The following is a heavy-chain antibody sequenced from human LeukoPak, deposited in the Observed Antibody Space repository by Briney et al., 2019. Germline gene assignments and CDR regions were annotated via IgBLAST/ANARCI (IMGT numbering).Heavy chain of an antibody. CDR3: ARDDSSGYYHFDY. D-gene: IGHD3-22*01. CDR1: GYTFTGYY. J-gene: IGHJ4*02. CDR2: INPNSGGT. Sequence: PVASVKVSCKTSGYTFTGYYMHWVRQAPGQGLEWMGWINPNSGGTNYAQKFQGRVTMTRDMSTSTVYMELSSLRSEDTAVYYCARDDSSGYYHFDYWGQGTLVTVSS. V-gene: IGHV1-2*02.